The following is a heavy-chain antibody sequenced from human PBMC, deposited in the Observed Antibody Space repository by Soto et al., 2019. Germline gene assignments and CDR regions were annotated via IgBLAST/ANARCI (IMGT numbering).Heavy chain of an antibody. Sequence: QVQLVQSGAEVKKPGASVKVSCKASGYTFTSYGISWVRQVPGQGLEWMGWISAYNGNTNYAQKLQGRVTMTTDTSTSTAYMELRSLRSDDTAVYYCARGYYYDSSGYYSGYYYYGMDVWGQGTTVTVSS. J-gene: IGHJ6*02. CDR2: ISAYNGNT. CDR3: ARGYYYDSSGYYSGYYYYGMDV. CDR1: GYTFTSYG. V-gene: IGHV1-18*01. D-gene: IGHD3-22*01.